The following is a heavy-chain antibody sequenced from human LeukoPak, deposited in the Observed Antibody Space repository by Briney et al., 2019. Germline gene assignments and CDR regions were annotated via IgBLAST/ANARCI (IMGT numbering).Heavy chain of an antibody. Sequence: GGSLTLSCAASGFTVSSNYMSWVRQAPGKGLEWVSVFYSGGGTYYSDSVKGRFTISRDNSKNTVYLQMNRLRAEDTAVYYCATGDLAVAHFDYWGQGALVTVSS. V-gene: IGHV3-53*01. J-gene: IGHJ4*02. CDR1: GFTVSSNY. D-gene: IGHD6-13*01. CDR3: ATGDLAVAHFDY. CDR2: FYSGGGT.